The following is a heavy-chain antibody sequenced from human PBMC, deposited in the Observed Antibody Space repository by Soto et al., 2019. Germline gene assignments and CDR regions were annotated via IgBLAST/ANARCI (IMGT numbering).Heavy chain of an antibody. CDR3: ARDYRVGQLVRVFDY. V-gene: IGHV3-33*01. D-gene: IGHD6-6*01. J-gene: IGHJ4*02. Sequence: QVQLVESGGGVVQPGRSLRLSCAASGFTFSSYGMHWVRQAPGKGLEWVAVIWYDGSNKYYADSVKGRFTISRDNSKNTLYLQMNSLRAEDTAVYYCARDYRVGQLVRVFDYWGQGTLVTVSS. CDR2: IWYDGSNK. CDR1: GFTFSSYG.